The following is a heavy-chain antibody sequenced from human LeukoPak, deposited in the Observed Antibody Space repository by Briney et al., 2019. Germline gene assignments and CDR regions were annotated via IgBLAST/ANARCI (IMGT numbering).Heavy chain of an antibody. CDR3: TTADGGYDFWRADYFDY. Sequence: GGSLRLSCGASGFTFSNAWMNWVRQAPGKGLEWVGRIKSKKDGGTTDYAAPVKGRFTISRDDSKNTLYLQMNSLKTEDTAVYYCTTADGGYDFWRADYFDYWGQGTLVTVSS. D-gene: IGHD3-3*01. CDR1: GFTFSNAW. V-gene: IGHV3-15*01. CDR2: IKSKKDGGTT. J-gene: IGHJ4*02.